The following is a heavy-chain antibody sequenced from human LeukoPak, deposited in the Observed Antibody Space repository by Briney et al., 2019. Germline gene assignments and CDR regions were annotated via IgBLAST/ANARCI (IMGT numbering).Heavy chain of an antibody. CDR2: INWNGGST. CDR1: GFTFDDYG. D-gene: IGHD6-19*01. CDR3: AKVRYSSGWYESAFDI. J-gene: IGHJ3*02. V-gene: IGHV3-20*04. Sequence: GGSLRLSCAASGFTFDDYGMSWVRQAPGKGLEWVSGINWNGGSTGYADSVKGRFTISRDNAKNSLYLQMNSLRAEDTAVYYCAKVRYSSGWYESAFDIWGQGTMVTVSS.